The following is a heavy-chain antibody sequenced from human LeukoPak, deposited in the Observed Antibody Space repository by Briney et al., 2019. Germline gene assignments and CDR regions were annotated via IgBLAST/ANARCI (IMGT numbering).Heavy chain of an antibody. D-gene: IGHD6-13*01. J-gene: IGHJ4*02. CDR1: GFTFSSYA. CDR2: ISGSSGNT. V-gene: IGHV3-23*01. CDR3: AKAPPYRYSSSWYAYFDY. Sequence: GGSLRLSCAASGFTFSSYAMSWVRQAPGKGLEWVSAISGSSGNTYYADSVKGRFTISRDNSKNTLYLQMNNLRAEDTALYYCAKAPPYRYSSSWYAYFDYWGQGTLVTVSS.